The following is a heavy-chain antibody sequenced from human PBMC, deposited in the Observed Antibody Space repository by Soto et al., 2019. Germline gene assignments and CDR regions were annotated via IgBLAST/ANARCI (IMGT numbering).Heavy chain of an antibody. Sequence: QVKLVQSGTEVKKPGASMKVSCKASGYTFATSGISWVRQAPGQGLEWMGWISAYNGNTNYEQKLQDRVTMTTDTSTSTAYLELRSLRSDDKAVYYCARAGHYYDSSGYANWGQGTLVTVSS. CDR1: GYTFATSG. V-gene: IGHV1-18*01. D-gene: IGHD3-22*01. CDR2: ISAYNGNT. J-gene: IGHJ4*02. CDR3: ARAGHYYDSSGYAN.